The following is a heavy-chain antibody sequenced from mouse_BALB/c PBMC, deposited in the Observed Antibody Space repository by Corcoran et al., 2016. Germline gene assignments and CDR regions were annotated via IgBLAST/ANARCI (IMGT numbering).Heavy chain of an antibody. CDR1: GYRFTEYN. D-gene: IGHD1-1*01. CDR2: INPRSGGT. V-gene: IGHV1-18*01. Sequence: EVLMQQSGHELVKPGASVKIPCKASGYRFTEYNMDWVRQSHGKSLEWIGDINPRSGGTIYNQTFKCKATLTVYKSSRTAYMELHSLTSEDTAVYYCARWGITTFDYWGQGTSVTVSS. J-gene: IGHJ2*03. CDR3: ARWGITTFDY.